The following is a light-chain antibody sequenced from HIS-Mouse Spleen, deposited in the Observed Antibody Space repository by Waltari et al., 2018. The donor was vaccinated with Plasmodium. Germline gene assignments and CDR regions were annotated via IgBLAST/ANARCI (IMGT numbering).Light chain of an antibody. V-gene: IGKV3-15*01. Sequence: EIVMTQSPATLSVSPGERAPLSCRASQSVSSNLAWYQQKPGQAPRLLIYGASTRATGIPARFSGSGSGTEFTLTISSLQSEDFAVYYCQQYNNWSFTFGPGKKG. J-gene: IGKJ3*01. CDR1: QSVSSN. CDR3: QQYNNWSFT. CDR2: GAS.